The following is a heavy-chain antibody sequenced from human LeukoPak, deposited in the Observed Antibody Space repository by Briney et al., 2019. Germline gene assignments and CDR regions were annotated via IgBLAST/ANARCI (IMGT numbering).Heavy chain of an antibody. V-gene: IGHV3-7*01. CDR1: GFTFDDYG. Sequence: GGSLRLACAASGFTFDDYGMSWVRQAPGKGLEWVANIKQDGSDKYYVDSVKGRFTISRDNAKNSLYLQLNSLRADDTAVYYCARLTGTTGFDYWGQGTLATVSS. CDR3: ARLTGTTGFDY. J-gene: IGHJ4*02. D-gene: IGHD1-1*01. CDR2: IKQDGSDK.